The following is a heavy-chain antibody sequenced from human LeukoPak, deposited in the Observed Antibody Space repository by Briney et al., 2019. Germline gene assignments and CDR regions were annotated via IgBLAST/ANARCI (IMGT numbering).Heavy chain of an antibody. CDR1: GGSVSSGSYY. D-gene: IGHD5-24*01. J-gene: IGHJ4*02. CDR3: ARARDAYNIDN. CDR2: IYTSGNT. Sequence: SQTLSLTCTVSGGSVSSGSYYWSWIRQPAGKGLEWIGRIYTSGNTDLNPSLKSRVTITIVASKNQFSLNLGSVTAADTAVYYCARARDAYNIDNWGQGTLVTVSS. V-gene: IGHV4-61*02.